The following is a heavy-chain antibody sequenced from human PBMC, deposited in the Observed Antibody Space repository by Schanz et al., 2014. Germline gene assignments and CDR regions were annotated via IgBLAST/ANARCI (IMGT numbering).Heavy chain of an antibody. D-gene: IGHD6-13*01. V-gene: IGHV1-46*02. Sequence: QVQLVQSAPEVKKPGASVKVSCKASGYTFNNHGISWVRQAPGQGLEWMGKINPSSGTTRIAQNFQGRLTVTRDTSTSTVNMELSSLRSEDTAVYYCARDGEAAAGCDYWGQGTLVTVSS. CDR3: ARDGEAAAGCDY. J-gene: IGHJ4*02. CDR2: INPSSGTT. CDR1: GYTFNNHG.